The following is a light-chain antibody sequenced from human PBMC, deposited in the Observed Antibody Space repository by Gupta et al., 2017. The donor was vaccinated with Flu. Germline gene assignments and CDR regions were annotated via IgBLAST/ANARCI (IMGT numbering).Light chain of an antibody. Sequence: DIVMTQSPASLAVSLGERATINCKSSQSVLYSSNNKNYLAWYQQKPGQPPKLLIYWASTRESGVPDRFSGSGSGTDFTLTISSLQAEDVAVYYCQQYYSGPRTFGQGTKVEVK. CDR1: QSVLYSSNNKNY. V-gene: IGKV4-1*01. CDR3: QQYYSGPRT. J-gene: IGKJ1*01. CDR2: WAS.